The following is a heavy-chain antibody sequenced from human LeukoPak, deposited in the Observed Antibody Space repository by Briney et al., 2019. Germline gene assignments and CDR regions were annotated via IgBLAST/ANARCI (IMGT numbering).Heavy chain of an antibody. CDR2: ISGSGGST. CDR3: ARGRHSGYDKIFDY. D-gene: IGHD5-12*01. V-gene: IGHV3-23*01. Sequence: GGSLRLSCAASGFTFSSYAMSWVRQAPGKGLEWVSVISGSGGSTGYADSVKGRFTISRDNSKNTLYLQMNSLRAEDTAVYYCARGRHSGYDKIFDYWGQGTLVTVSS. J-gene: IGHJ4*02. CDR1: GFTFSSYA.